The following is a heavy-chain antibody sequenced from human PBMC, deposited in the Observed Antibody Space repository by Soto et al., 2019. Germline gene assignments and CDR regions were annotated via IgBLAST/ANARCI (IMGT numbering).Heavy chain of an antibody. CDR1: GGSISSGDYY. D-gene: IGHD2-21*02. Sequence: SETLSLTCTVSGGSISSGDYYWIWIRQPPGKGLEWIGYIYYSGSTYYNPSLNSRVTISVDTSKNQFSLKLSSVTAADTAVYYCAREVVTAISYYYYYGMDVWGQGTTVTVSS. J-gene: IGHJ6*02. CDR2: IYYSGST. V-gene: IGHV4-30-4*01. CDR3: AREVVTAISYYYYYGMDV.